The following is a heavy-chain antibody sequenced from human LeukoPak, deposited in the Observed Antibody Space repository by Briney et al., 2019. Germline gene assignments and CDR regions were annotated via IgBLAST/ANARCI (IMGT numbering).Heavy chain of an antibody. CDR3: ARDRPVVGAIDF. CDR1: GFTFSDYA. D-gene: IGHD1-26*01. CDR2: ISGDRSTI. V-gene: IGHV3-48*04. J-gene: IGHJ4*02. Sequence: GGSLRLSCGASGFTFSDYAMLWVRQAPGKGRGWISFISGDRSTICVEDSVRGRFITSRDNAQNSLYLQMNRLRAEDTAVYYCARDRPVVGAIDFWGQGTLVTVSS.